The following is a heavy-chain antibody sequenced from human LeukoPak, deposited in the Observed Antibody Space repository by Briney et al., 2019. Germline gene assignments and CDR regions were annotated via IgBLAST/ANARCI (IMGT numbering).Heavy chain of an antibody. CDR2: ISNNGGYT. J-gene: IGHJ2*01. D-gene: IGHD2-2*01. CDR3: AKEKSTSPWYFDL. CDR1: GFTFSSSA. Sequence: GGSLRLSCAASGFTFSSSAMSWVRQAPGKGLEWVSAISNNGGYTYYADSVQGRFTISRDNSKSTLCLQMNSLRAEDTAVYYCAKEKSTSPWYFDLWGRGTLVTVSS. V-gene: IGHV3-23*01.